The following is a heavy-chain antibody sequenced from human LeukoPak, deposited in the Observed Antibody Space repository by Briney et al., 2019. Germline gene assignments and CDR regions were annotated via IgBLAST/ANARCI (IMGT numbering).Heavy chain of an antibody. Sequence: GGSLRLSCAASGFTFSSYAMHWVRQAPGKGLEYVSAISSNGGSTYYANSVKGRFTISRDNSKNTLYLQMNSLRAEDTAVYYCARDSHYGSGNFDYWGQGTLVTVSS. CDR2: ISSNGGST. J-gene: IGHJ4*02. V-gene: IGHV3-64*01. CDR1: GFTFSSYA. CDR3: ARDSHYGSGNFDY. D-gene: IGHD3-10*01.